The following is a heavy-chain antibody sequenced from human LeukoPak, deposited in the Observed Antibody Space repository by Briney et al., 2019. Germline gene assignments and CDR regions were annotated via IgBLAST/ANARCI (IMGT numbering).Heavy chain of an antibody. Sequence: KPSETLSLTCVVSGLSISSGFYWGWIRQPAGKRLEWIGRIYASGTTNYNLSLKSRVTISVDTSKNQFSLTLTSVTAADTAVYYCARDFDSPQAFDIWGQGTMVTVSS. CDR2: IYASGTT. D-gene: IGHD3-22*01. J-gene: IGHJ3*02. CDR3: ARDFDSPQAFDI. V-gene: IGHV4-38-2*02. CDR1: GLSISSGFY.